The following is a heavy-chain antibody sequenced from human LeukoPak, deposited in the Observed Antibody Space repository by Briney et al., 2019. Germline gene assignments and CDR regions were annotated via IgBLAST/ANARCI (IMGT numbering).Heavy chain of an antibody. CDR1: GGSISDYY. CDR2: IYTTGST. CDR3: AGNEYQLFNDY. Sequence: SETLSLTCTVSGGSISDYYWSWIRQPAGKGLEWIGRIYTTGSTDYNPSLKSRVTMSVDTSKNQFSLKLSSVTAADTAVYYCAGNEYQLFNDYWGQGTLVTVSS. D-gene: IGHD2-2*01. J-gene: IGHJ4*02. V-gene: IGHV4-4*07.